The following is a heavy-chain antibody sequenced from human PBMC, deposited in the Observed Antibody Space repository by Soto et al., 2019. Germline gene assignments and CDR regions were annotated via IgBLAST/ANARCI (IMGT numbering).Heavy chain of an antibody. CDR2: ISGSGDKT. D-gene: IGHD1-26*01. Sequence: EVQLLESGGDLVQPGGSLRLSCAASGLIFSDYAMSWVRQAPGKGLECVACISGSGDKTFYADAVKGRFTISRDNSKNTVSLHMNSLRVDETAVYFCAKDRFGIVGPVDYWGPGTLVTVSS. CDR3: AKDRFGIVGPVDY. J-gene: IGHJ4*02. CDR1: GLIFSDYA. V-gene: IGHV3-23*01.